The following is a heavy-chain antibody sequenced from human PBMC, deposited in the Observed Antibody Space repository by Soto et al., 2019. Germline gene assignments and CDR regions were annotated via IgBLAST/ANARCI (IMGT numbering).Heavy chain of an antibody. CDR2: IYYSGST. CDR1: GGSIRSGDHY. V-gene: IGHV4-30-4*01. CDR3: ARDESSGYSAY. Sequence: QVQLQESGPGLVKSSQTLSLTCTVSGGSIRSGDHYWSWIRQPPGKGLEKIGYIYYSGSTYYNPSLRSRVTISVDTSKNQFSLKLSSVTAADTAVYYCARDESSGYSAYWGQGTLVTVSS. J-gene: IGHJ4*02. D-gene: IGHD3-22*01.